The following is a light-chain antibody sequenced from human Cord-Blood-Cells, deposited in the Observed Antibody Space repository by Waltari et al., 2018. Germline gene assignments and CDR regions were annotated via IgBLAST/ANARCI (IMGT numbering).Light chain of an antibody. J-gene: IGKJ3*01. CDR3: QQYNSYPPT. V-gene: IGKV1D-16*01. CDR2: AAS. CDR1: QGIRSL. Sequence: DIQMPQSPSSLSASVGDRVTISCRASQGIRSLLACYQQKPEKAPKSLIYAASSLQRGVPSRFSDSRSETDYTLTNRSLQPEDFATYYCQQYNSYPPTFGPGTKVDIK.